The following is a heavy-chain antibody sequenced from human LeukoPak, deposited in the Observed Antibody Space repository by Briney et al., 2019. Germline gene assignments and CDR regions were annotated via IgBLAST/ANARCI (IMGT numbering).Heavy chain of an antibody. D-gene: IGHD3-22*01. J-gene: IGHJ3*02. Sequence: PSETLSLTCTVSGGSISSSSYYWGWIRQPPGKGLEWIGSIYYSGSTYYNPSLKSRVTISVDTSKNQFSLKLSSVTAADTAVYYCASSYYYDSSEFGAFDIWGQGTMVTVSS. CDR3: ASSYYYDSSEFGAFDI. CDR2: IYYSGST. CDR1: GGSISSSSYY. V-gene: IGHV4-39*01.